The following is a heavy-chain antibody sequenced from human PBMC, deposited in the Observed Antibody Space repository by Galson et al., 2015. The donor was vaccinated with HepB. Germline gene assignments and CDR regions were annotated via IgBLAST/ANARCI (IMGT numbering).Heavy chain of an antibody. D-gene: IGHD3-3*01. Sequence: SLRLSCAASGFTFSAFGMHWVRQAPGKGLEWVAVISYDETYKYYGDSVKGRFTISRDNSKNTLYLQMNSLRAEDTALYYCAKDMEPLRFLEWLFSPYGMDVWGQGTTVTVSS. CDR2: ISYDETYK. CDR1: GFTFSAFG. V-gene: IGHV3-30*18. J-gene: IGHJ6*02. CDR3: AKDMEPLRFLEWLFSPYGMDV.